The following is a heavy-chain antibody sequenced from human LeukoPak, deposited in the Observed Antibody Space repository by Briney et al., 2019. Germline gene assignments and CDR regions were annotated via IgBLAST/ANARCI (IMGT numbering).Heavy chain of an antibody. CDR3: ASLGYCSSTSCYGRYNWFDP. V-gene: IGHV4-39*07. CDR2: IYYSGST. D-gene: IGHD2-2*01. Sequence: SETLSLTCTVSGGSISSSSYYWGWIRQPPGKGLEWIGSIYYSGSTYYNPSLKSRVTISVDTSKNQFSLKLSSVPAADTAVYYCASLGYCSSTSCYGRYNWFDPWGQGTLVTVSS. J-gene: IGHJ5*02. CDR1: GGSISSSSYY.